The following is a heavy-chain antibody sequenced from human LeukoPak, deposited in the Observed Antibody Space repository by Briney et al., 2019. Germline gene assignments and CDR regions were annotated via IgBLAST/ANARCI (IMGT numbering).Heavy chain of an antibody. CDR1: GFSFSSFA. CDR2: ISGSGGTT. J-gene: IGHJ4*02. CDR3: AKDWLGTRGYFDY. D-gene: IGHD6-19*01. V-gene: IGHV3-23*01. Sequence: GGSLRLSCAASGFSFSSFAMTWFRQAPGKGLEWVSGISGSGGTTYYADSVKGRFTISRDNSKNTLYLQMNSLRAEDTALYYCAKDWLGTRGYFDYWGQGTLVTVSS.